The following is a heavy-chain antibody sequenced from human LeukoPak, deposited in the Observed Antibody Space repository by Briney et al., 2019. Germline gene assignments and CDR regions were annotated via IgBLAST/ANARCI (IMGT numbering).Heavy chain of an antibody. CDR2: INHSGST. V-gene: IGHV4-34*01. CDR3: ARGSLYGSGPYYYYYYGMDV. CDR1: GGSFSGYY. Sequence: SETLYLTCAVYGGSFSGYYWSWIRQPPGKGLEWIGEINHSGSTKYNPSLKSRVTISVDTSRNQFSLKLSSVTAADTAVYYCARGSLYGSGPYYYYYYGMDVWGQGTTVTVSS. D-gene: IGHD3-10*01. J-gene: IGHJ6*02.